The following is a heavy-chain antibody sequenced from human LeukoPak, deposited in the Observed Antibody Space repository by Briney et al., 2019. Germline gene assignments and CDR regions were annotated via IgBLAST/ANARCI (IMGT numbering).Heavy chain of an antibody. CDR3: AKDGGGYTLAGYYFDY. V-gene: IGHV3-23*01. J-gene: IGHJ4*02. CDR2: ITGSGGDT. Sequence: AGGSLRLSCAASGFTFSTYAMSWVRQAPGKGLEWVSAITGSGGDTYYADSVKGRFTISRDNFKNTLHLRMNSLSAEDTAVYYCAKDGGGYTLAGYYFDYWGQGTLVTVSS. D-gene: IGHD5-12*01. CDR1: GFTFSTYA.